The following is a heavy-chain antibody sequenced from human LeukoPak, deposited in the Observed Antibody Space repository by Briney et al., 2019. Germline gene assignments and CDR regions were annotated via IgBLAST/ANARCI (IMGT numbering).Heavy chain of an antibody. CDR3: AKTFYDSSAFYIDY. V-gene: IGHV3-23*01. Sequence: GGSLRLSCAASGFTFRNYLMNWVRQAPGKGLEWVSAISDSGGSTYYADSVKGRFTISRDNSKNTLYLQMNSLRAEDTAVYYCAKTFYDSSAFYIDYWGQGTLVTVSS. CDR2: ISDSGGST. D-gene: IGHD3-22*01. J-gene: IGHJ4*02. CDR1: GFTFRNYL.